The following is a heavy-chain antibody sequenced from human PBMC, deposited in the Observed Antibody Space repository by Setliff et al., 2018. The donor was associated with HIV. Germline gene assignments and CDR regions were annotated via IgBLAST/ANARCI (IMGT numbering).Heavy chain of an antibody. CDR3: VKWNYPNS. CDR2: IINQNGIST. Sequence: GGSLRLSCSASGFTFSRYAMHWVRQAPGKGPEYVSAIINQNGISTYYADSVKGRFTISRDNSKNTLYLQMSSLRADDTAVYYCVKWNYPNSWGQGMLVTVSS. D-gene: IGHD1-7*01. J-gene: IGHJ4*02. CDR1: GFTFSRYA. V-gene: IGHV3-64D*09.